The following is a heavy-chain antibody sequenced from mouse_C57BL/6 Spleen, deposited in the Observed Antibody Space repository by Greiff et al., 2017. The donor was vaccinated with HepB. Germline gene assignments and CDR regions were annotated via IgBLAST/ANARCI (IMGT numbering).Heavy chain of an antibody. V-gene: IGHV1-69*01. Sequence: VQLQQSGAELVMPGASVKLSCKASGYTFTSYWMHWVKQRPGQGLEWIGEIDPSDSYTNYNQKFKGKSTLTVDKSSSTAYMQLSSLTSEDSAVYYCARRGLYYDYDGGYAMDYWGQGTSVTVSS. D-gene: IGHD2-4*01. J-gene: IGHJ4*01. CDR2: IDPSDSYT. CDR1: GYTFTSYW. CDR3: ARRGLYYDYDGGYAMDY.